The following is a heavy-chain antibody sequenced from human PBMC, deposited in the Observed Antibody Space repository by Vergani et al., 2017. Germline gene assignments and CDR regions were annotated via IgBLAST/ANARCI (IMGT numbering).Heavy chain of an antibody. V-gene: IGHV3-23*01. CDR2: ISGSGGST. Sequence: EVQLLESGGGLVQPGGSLSLSCAASGFTFSSYAMSWVRQAPGKGLEWVSAISGSGGSTYYADSVKGRFTISRDNSKNTLYLQMNSLRAEDTAVYYCAKDWGARYYFDYWGQGTLVTVSS. CDR3: AKDWGARYYFDY. J-gene: IGHJ4*02. CDR1: GFTFSSYA. D-gene: IGHD3-16*01.